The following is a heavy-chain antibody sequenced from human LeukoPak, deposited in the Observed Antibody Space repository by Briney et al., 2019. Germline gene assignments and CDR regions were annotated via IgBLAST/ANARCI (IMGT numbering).Heavy chain of an antibody. Sequence: PSETLSLTCAVYGGSCSGYYWSWIRQPPGKGLEWIGEINHSGSTNYNPSLKSRVTISVDTSKNQFSLKLSSVTAADTAVYYCARAFNLLSPFDYWGQGTLVTVSS. V-gene: IGHV4-34*01. D-gene: IGHD3-10*01. CDR1: GGSCSGYY. CDR3: ARAFNLLSPFDY. CDR2: INHSGST. J-gene: IGHJ4*02.